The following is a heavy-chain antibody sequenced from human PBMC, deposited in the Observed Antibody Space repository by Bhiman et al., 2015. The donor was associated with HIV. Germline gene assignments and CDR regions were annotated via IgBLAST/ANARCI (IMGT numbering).Heavy chain of an antibody. J-gene: IGHJ4*02. V-gene: IGHV3-7*03. CDR1: GFTFTNAW. Sequence: EMQLAESGGGLVKPGGSLRLSCAASGFTFTNAWMSWVRQAPGKGLEWVANIKPDGSEKYYVDSVKGRFTISRDNAKNSLYLQMNSLRAEDTAVYFCAREGQLGYWGQGTQVTVSS. CDR2: IKPDGSEK. D-gene: IGHD6-13*01. CDR3: AREGQLGY.